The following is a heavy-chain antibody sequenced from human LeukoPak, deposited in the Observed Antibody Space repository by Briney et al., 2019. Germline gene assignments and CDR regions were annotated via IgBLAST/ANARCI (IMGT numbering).Heavy chain of an antibody. CDR2: ISGSGGST. CDR3: AKVAPACELGPYYFDD. J-gene: IGHJ4*02. CDR1: GFTFSSYG. Sequence: GGTLRLSCAASGFTFSSYGMSWVRQAPGKGLQWVSAISGSGGSTYYADSVKGRFTISRDNSKNTLYLQMNSLRAEDTAVYYCAKVAPACELGPYYFDDWGQGTLVTVSS. V-gene: IGHV3-23*01. D-gene: IGHD1-26*01.